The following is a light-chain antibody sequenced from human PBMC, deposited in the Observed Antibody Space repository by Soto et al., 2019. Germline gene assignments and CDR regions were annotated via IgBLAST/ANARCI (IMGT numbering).Light chain of an antibody. CDR3: SSYTSSNTLGV. CDR2: DVS. Sequence: QSVLTQPASVSVSPGQSITISCTGTSSDVGGYNYVSWYQHHPGKAPKLIIYDVSNRPSGVSNRFSGSKSDNTASLTISGLQAEDEADYYCSSYTSSNTLGVFGTGTKVTVL. J-gene: IGLJ1*01. CDR1: SSDVGGYNY. V-gene: IGLV2-14*03.